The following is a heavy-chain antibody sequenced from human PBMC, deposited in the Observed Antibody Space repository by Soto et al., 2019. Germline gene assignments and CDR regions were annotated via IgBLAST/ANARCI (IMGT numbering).Heavy chain of an antibody. CDR3: ARQLEYYYDSSGYYYFDY. V-gene: IGHV5-51*01. Sequence: PGESLKISCKGSGYSFTSYWIGWVRQMPGKGLEWMGIIYPGDSDTRYSPSFQGQVTISADKSISTAYLQWSSLKASDTAMYYCARQLEYYYDSSGYYYFDYWGQGTLVTVPQ. D-gene: IGHD3-22*01. CDR2: IYPGDSDT. J-gene: IGHJ4*02. CDR1: GYSFTSYW.